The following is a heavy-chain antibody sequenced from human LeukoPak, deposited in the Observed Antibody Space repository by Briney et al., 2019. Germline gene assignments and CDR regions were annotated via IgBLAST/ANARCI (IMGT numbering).Heavy chain of an antibody. CDR3: ARGAVAGTRTFDY. CDR1: GYTFTGYY. Sequence: ASVKVSCKASGYTFTGYYMHWVRQAPGQGLEWMGWINPNSGGTNYAQKFQGWVTMTRDTSISTAYMELSRLRSDDTAVYYCARGAVAGTRTFDYWGQGTLVTVSS. J-gene: IGHJ4*02. V-gene: IGHV1-2*04. CDR2: INPNSGGT. D-gene: IGHD6-19*01.